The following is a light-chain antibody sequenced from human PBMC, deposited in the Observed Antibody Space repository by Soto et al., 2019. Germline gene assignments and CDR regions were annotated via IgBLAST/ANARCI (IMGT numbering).Light chain of an antibody. CDR1: QSVSSSY. J-gene: IGKJ1*01. CDR3: QQYVRSPPSWT. CDR2: DAS. V-gene: IGKV3-20*01. Sequence: ETVLTQSPGTLSLSPGERATLSCRASQSVSSSYLAWYQQKPGQAPRLLIYDASSRATGIPDRLSGSGSGTDFTLTISRLEPAAFAVYYCQQYVRSPPSWTFGQGTKVEIK.